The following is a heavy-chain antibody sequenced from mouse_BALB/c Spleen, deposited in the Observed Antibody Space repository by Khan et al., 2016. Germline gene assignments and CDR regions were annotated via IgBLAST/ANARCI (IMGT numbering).Heavy chain of an antibody. CDR2: INPSNGGT. CDR3: TRSGLRLYYFDY. J-gene: IGHJ2*01. CDR1: GYTFTSYY. V-gene: IGHV1S81*02. Sequence: QVQLQQSGAELVKPGASVKLSCKASGYTFTSYYMYWVKQRPGQGLEWIGGINPSNGGTNFNEKFKSKATLTVDKSSSTAYMQLSSLTSEDSAVYYCTRSGLRLYYFDYWGQGTTLTVSS. D-gene: IGHD1-2*01.